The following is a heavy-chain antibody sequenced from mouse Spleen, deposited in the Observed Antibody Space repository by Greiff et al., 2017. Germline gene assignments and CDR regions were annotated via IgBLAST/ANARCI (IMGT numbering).Heavy chain of an antibody. CDR3: ARSPLTTVVAHYFDY. Sequence: EVQLVESGGGLVKPGGSLKLSCAASGFTFSSYAMSWVRQTPEKRLEWVATISDGGSYTYYPDNVKGRFTISRDNAKNNLYLQMSHLKSEDTAMYYCARSPLTTVVAHYFDYWGQGTTLTVSS. CDR1: GFTFSSYA. V-gene: IGHV5-4*01. CDR2: ISDGGSYT. D-gene: IGHD1-1*01. J-gene: IGHJ2*01.